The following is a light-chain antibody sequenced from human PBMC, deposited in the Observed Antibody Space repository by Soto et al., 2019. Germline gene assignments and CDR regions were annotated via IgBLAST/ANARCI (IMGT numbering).Light chain of an antibody. Sequence: EIVLTQSPGTLPLSPGERATLSCRASQSVSSSYLAWYQQKPGQAPRLLIYRTSIRATGIPDRFSGSGSGTDFTLTISRLEPEDFAVYYCQQYDSSRGLTFGGGTKVEIK. CDR1: QSVSSSY. CDR3: QQYDSSRGLT. CDR2: RTS. V-gene: IGKV3-20*01. J-gene: IGKJ4*01.